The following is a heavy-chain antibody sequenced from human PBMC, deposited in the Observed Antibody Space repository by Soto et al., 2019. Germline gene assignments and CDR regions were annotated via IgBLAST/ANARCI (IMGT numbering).Heavy chain of an antibody. CDR2: IKHDGSEN. V-gene: IGHV3-7*05. D-gene: IGHD6-19*01. CDR1: GFTFSRFW. J-gene: IGHJ5*02. Sequence: GGSLRLSCAASGFTFSRFWMTWVRQAPGKGLQWVANIKHDGSENYYVDSVKGRFTISRDNAKNSLYLRMNSLRAEDTAVYYRASGSSRSSSLSHWFDPRGQGTQVTVSS. CDR3: ASGSSRSSSLSHWFDP.